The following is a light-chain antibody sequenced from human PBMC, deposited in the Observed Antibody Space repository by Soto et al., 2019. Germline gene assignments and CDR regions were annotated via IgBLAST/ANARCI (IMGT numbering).Light chain of an antibody. CDR3: QQRSNLLT. V-gene: IGKV3-11*01. CDR1: QSVTIY. J-gene: IGKJ4*01. Sequence: EIVLTQSPATLSLSPGERATLSCRASQSVTIYLDWYQQKSGQAPRLLIYDASNRATGIPARFSGSGSGTDFTLTISSLEPEDFAVYYCQQRSNLLTFGGGTKVEIK. CDR2: DAS.